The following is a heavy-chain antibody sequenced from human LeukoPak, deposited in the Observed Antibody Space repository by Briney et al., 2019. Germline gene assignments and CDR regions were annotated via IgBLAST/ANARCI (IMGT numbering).Heavy chain of an antibody. D-gene: IGHD6-13*01. Sequence: SETLSHTCTVSGGSISSYYKSWIRQPPGKGLEWIGYIYYSGSTNYNPSLKSRVTISVDTSKNQFSLKLSSVTAADTAVYYCARQIAAGKNLHFDYWGTGALVTFSS. CDR3: ARQIAAGKNLHFDY. CDR2: IYYSGST. V-gene: IGHV4-59*08. CDR1: GGSISSYY. J-gene: IGHJ4*02.